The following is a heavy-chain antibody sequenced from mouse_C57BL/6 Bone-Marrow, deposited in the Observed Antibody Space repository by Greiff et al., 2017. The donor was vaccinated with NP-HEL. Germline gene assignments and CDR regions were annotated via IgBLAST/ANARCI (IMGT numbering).Heavy chain of an antibody. J-gene: IGHJ3*01. V-gene: IGHV1-81*01. Sequence: VQLQESGAELARPGASVKLSCKASGYTFTSYGISWVKQRTGQGLEWIGEIYPRSGNTYYNEKFKGKATLTADKSSSTAYMELRSLTSEDSAVYFCANYDYEGFAYWGQGTLVTVSA. CDR1: GYTFTSYG. CDR2: IYPRSGNT. D-gene: IGHD2-4*01. CDR3: ANYDYEGFAY.